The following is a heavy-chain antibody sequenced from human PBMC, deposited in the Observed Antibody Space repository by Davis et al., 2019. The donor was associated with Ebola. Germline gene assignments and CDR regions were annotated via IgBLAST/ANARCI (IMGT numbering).Heavy chain of an antibody. CDR3: AKEVNSRAHSGAFDI. V-gene: IGHV3-9*03. Sequence: SLKISCVASGFSFDDYAMHWVRQTPGKGLEWVSGISWDSGSIGYADSVRGRFTISRDNAKNSLSLQMNSLRAEDMAFYYCAKEVNSRAHSGAFDIWGQGTTVTVSS. CDR2: ISWDSGSI. J-gene: IGHJ3*02. CDR1: GFSFDDYA. D-gene: IGHD3-10*01.